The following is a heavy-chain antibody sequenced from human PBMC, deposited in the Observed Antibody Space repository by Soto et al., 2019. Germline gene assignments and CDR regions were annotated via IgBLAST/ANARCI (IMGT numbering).Heavy chain of an antibody. J-gene: IGHJ6*02. V-gene: IGHV4-61*08. CDR2: MYNTGST. CDR3: ARDLWGYCGTDCYPLDV. Sequence: SETLSLTCTVSGGSISSGGYYWSWIRQHPGKGLEWIGYMYNTGSTVYNPSFKSRVTISVDTSKSQFSLRLNSVTAADTAVYYCARDLWGYCGTDCYPLDVWGQGTTVTVSS. D-gene: IGHD2-21*02. CDR1: GGSISSGGYY.